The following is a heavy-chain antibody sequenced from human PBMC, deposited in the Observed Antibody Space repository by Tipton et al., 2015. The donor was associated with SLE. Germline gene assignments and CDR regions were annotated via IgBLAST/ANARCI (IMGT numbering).Heavy chain of an antibody. CDR1: GGSISSYY. V-gene: IGHV4-59*01. CDR3: ARAVNWGLFDY. J-gene: IGHJ4*02. CDR2: IYYGGST. D-gene: IGHD7-27*01. Sequence: TLSLTCTVSGGSISSYYWSWIRQPPGKGLEWIGYIYYGGSTNYNPSLKSRVTISVDTSKNQFSLKLSSVTAADTAVYYCARAVNWGLFDYWGQGTLVTVSS.